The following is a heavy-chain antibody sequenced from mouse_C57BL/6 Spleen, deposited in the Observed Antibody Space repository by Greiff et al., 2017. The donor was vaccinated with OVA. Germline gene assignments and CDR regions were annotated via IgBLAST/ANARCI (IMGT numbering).Heavy chain of an antibody. CDR1: GYTFTDYY. V-gene: IGHV1-26*01. CDR3: ARGDGYYGGNFDY. Sequence: VQLQQSGPELVKPGASVKISCKASGYTFTDYYMNWVKQSHGKSLEWIGDINPNNGGTSYNQKFKGKATLTVDKSSSTAYMELRILTSEDSAVYYCARGDGYYGGNFDYWGQGTTLTVSS. D-gene: IGHD2-3*01. J-gene: IGHJ2*01. CDR2: INPNNGGT.